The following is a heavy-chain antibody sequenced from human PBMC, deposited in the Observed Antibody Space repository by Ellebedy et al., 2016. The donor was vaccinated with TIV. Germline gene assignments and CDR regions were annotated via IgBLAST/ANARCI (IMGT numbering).Heavy chain of an antibody. CDR2: IRSKAYGWTA. V-gene: IGHV3-49*03. D-gene: IGHD1-26*01. CDR1: GFSFGDYA. J-gene: IGHJ4*01. Sequence: GESLKISCPAAGFSFGDYAMSWFRQAPGKGLEWVGFIRSKAYGWTAEYAASVQGRFTISRDDSKSIAYLQMNSLKSEDTAVYYCTSELVGATVYWGHGTLVTVSS. CDR3: TSELVGATVY.